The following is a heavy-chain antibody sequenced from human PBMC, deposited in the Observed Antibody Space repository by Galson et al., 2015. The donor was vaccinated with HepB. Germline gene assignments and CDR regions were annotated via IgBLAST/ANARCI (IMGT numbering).Heavy chain of an antibody. D-gene: IGHD3-3*01. CDR2: ISAYNGNT. V-gene: IGHV1-18*01. CDR3: ARVPTIFVRGDAFDI. Sequence: SVKVSCKDSGYTFTSYGISWVRQAPGQGLEWMGWISAYNGNTNYAQKLQGRVTMSTDTSTSTAYMELRSLRSDDTAVYYCARVPTIFVRGDAFDIWGQGTMVTVSS. CDR1: GYTFTSYG. J-gene: IGHJ3*02.